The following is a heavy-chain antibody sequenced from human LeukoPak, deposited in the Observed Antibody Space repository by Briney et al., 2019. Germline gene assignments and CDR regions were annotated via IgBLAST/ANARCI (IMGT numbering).Heavy chain of an antibody. CDR3: AKDRRYYDSSGYPDY. J-gene: IGHJ4*02. Sequence: GGSLRLSCAASGFTFSRYGMHWVRQAPGKGLEWVAVISYDGSNKYYADSAKGRFTISRDNSKNTLYLQMNSLRAEDTAVYYCAKDRRYYDSSGYPDYWGQGTLVTVSS. CDR2: ISYDGSNK. D-gene: IGHD3-22*01. V-gene: IGHV3-30*18. CDR1: GFTFSRYG.